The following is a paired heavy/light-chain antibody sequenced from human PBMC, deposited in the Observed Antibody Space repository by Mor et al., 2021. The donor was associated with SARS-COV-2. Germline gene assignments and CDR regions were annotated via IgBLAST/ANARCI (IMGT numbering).Heavy chain of an antibody. CDR2: IYWNDDK. J-gene: IGHJ4*02. V-gene: IGHV2-5*01. D-gene: IGHD3-22*01. Sequence: QITLKESGPTLVKPTQTLTLTCTFSGFSLSTSGVGVGWIRQPPGKALEWLALIYWNDDKRYSPSLKSRLTITKDTSKNQVVLTMTNMDPVDTATYYCAHFNVYYYDSSGYYYFDYWGQGTLVTVSS. CDR1: GFSLSTSGVG. CDR3: AHFNVYYYDSSGYYYFDY.
Light chain of an antibody. CDR3: QQYNNWPPLT. CDR1: QSVSSN. CDR2: GAS. Sequence: EIVMTQSPATLSVSPGERATLSCRASQSVSSNLAWYQKKPGQAPRLLIYGASTRATGIPARFSGSGSGTEFTLTISSLQSEDFAVYYCQQYNNWPPLTFGGGTKVEIK. J-gene: IGKJ4*01. V-gene: IGKV3-15*01.